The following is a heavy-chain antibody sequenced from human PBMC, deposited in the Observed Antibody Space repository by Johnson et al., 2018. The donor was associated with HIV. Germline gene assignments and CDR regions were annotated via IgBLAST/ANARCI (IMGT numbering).Heavy chain of an antibody. J-gene: IGHJ3*02. Sequence: VQLVESGGGLVQHGGSLRLSCAASGFRFDDYAMHWVRQVPGKGLERVSGISWNSGSLGYAESAQGRCPLSRDNAKNSLYLQMNSLRAEDTALYYCAKGRSTAQFITYDAFDIWGQGTMVTVSS. CDR2: ISWNSGSL. D-gene: IGHD3-10*01. CDR1: GFRFDDYA. CDR3: AKGRSTAQFITYDAFDI. V-gene: IGHV3-9*01.